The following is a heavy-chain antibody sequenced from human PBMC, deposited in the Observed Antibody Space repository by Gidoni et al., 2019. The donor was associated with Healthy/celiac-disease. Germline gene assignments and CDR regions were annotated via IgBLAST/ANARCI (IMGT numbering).Heavy chain of an antibody. D-gene: IGHD1-26*01. CDR2: ISGSGVST. Sequence: EVQLVESGGGLVQPGGSLRLSCAASGFTFSSYAMSWVRQAPGKGLEWFSAISGSGVSTYYADSVKGRFTISRDNSKNTLYLQMNSLRAEDTAVYYCAKDGKDTYSGSYMDAFDIWGQGTMVTVSS. J-gene: IGHJ3*02. CDR3: AKDGKDTYSGSYMDAFDI. CDR1: GFTFSSYA. V-gene: IGHV3-23*04.